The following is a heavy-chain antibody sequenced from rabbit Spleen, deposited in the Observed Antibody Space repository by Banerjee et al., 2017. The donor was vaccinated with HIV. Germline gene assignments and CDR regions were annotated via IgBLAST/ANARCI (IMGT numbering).Heavy chain of an antibody. V-gene: IGHV1S40*01. CDR1: GFSFNSGYD. J-gene: IGHJ4*01. CDR3: AREVLYAGYAAFGYATMYYFDL. Sequence: QSLEASGGGLVKPGASLTLTCKASGFSFNSGYDMCWVRQAPGKGLEGIACINAVTGKAVYASWAKGRFTFSKTSSTTVTLQMTSLTAADTATYFCAREVLYAGYAAFGYATMYYFDLWGPGTLVTVS. D-gene: IGHD6-1*01. CDR2: INAVTGKA.